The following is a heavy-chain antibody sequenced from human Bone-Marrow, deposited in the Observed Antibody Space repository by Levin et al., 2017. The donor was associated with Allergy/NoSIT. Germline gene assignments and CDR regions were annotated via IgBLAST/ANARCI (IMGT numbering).Heavy chain of an antibody. D-gene: IGHD5-18*01. J-gene: IGHJ4*02. CDR2: VTYDGST. V-gene: IGHV3-43*01. CDR1: GFTFDDFS. CDR3: AKEGLTDDSDDEEALDN. Sequence: LSLTCAASGFTFDDFSMHWVRQAPGKGLEWVAAVTYDGSTFYGDFVKGRFTTSRDSRKDFVYLEMHSLRSDDTAVYYCAKEGLTDDSDDEEALDNWGQGTLVTVSS.